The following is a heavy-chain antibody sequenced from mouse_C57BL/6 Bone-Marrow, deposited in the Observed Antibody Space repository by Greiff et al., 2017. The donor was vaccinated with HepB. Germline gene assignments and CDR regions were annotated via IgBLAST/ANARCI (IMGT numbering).Heavy chain of an antibody. D-gene: IGHD2-1*01. CDR1: GFTFSSYG. Sequence: DVKLVESGGDLVKPGGSLKLSCAASGFTFSSYGMSWVRQTPDKRLEWVATISSGGSYTYYPDSVKGRFTISRDNAKNTLYLQMSSLKSEDTAMYYCARQSTMVRNWYFDVWGTGTTVTVSS. V-gene: IGHV5-6*02. CDR2: ISSGGSYT. CDR3: ARQSTMVRNWYFDV. J-gene: IGHJ1*03.